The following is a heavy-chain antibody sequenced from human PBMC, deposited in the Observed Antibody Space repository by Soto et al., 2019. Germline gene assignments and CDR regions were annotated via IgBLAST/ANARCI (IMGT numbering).Heavy chain of an antibody. CDR1: GGSVSSGSYF. V-gene: IGHV4-39*01. CDR2: IYYSGST. Sequence: QLQLQESGPGLVKPSETLSLTCSVSGGSVSSGSYFWGWIRQPPGKGLEWIGSIYYSGSTYYNPSLKSPVPISVDMSKYQFSLKLSSVTAADTAVYYCARQSPGVVAAYFDYWGQGTLVTVSS. CDR3: ARQSPGVVAAYFDY. J-gene: IGHJ4*02. D-gene: IGHD2-15*01.